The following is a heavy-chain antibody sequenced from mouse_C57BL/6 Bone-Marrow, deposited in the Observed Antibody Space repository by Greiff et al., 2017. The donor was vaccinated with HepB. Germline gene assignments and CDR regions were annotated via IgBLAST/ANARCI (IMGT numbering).Heavy chain of an antibody. CDR3: ARRSSNFYAMDY. CDR2: IDPSDSYT. Sequence: QVQLKQPGAELVRPGTSVKLSCKASGYTFTSYWMHWVKQRPGQGLEWIGVIDPSDSYTNYNQKFKGKATLTVDTSSSTAYMQLSSLTSEDSAVYYCARRSSNFYAMDYWGQGTSVTFSS. D-gene: IGHD2-5*01. V-gene: IGHV1-59*01. CDR1: GYTFTSYW. J-gene: IGHJ4*01.